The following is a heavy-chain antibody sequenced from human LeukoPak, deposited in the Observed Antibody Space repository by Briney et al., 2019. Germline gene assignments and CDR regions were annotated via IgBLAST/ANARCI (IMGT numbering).Heavy chain of an antibody. CDR1: GGSFSGYY. CDR3: ARGVYYDSRQDGAFDI. D-gene: IGHD3-22*01. V-gene: IGHV4-34*01. CDR2: INHSGST. J-gene: IGHJ3*02. Sequence: SETLSLTCAVYGGSFSGYYWSWIRQPPGKGLEWIGEINHSGSTNYNPSLKSRVTISVDTSKNQFSLKLSSVTAADTAVYYCARGVYYDSRQDGAFDIWGQGTMVTVSS.